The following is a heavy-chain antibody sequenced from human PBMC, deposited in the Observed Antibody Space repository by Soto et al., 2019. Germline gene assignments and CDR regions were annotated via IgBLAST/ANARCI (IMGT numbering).Heavy chain of an antibody. Sequence: GASVKVSCKASGYTFTSYAMHWVRQAPGQRLEWMGWINAGNGNTKYSQKFQGRVTITRDTSASTAYMELSSLRSDDTAVYYCARDVNILTGYWYGMDVWGQGTTVTVSS. J-gene: IGHJ6*02. CDR1: GYTFTSYA. D-gene: IGHD3-9*01. V-gene: IGHV1-3*01. CDR2: INAGNGNT. CDR3: ARDVNILTGYWYGMDV.